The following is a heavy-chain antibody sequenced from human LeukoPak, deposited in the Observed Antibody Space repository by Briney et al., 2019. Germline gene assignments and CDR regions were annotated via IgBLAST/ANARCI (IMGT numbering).Heavy chain of an antibody. V-gene: IGHV3-23*01. Sequence: QPGGSLRLSCAASGFTFSSYAMSWVRQAPGKGLEWVSAISGSGGSTYYADSVKGRFTISRDNSKNTLYLQMNSLRAGDTAVYYCAKDRSIVVVPAAIDPFDPWGQGTLVTVSS. CDR3: AKDRSIVVVPAAIDPFDP. CDR2: ISGSGGST. D-gene: IGHD2-2*01. CDR1: GFTFSSYA. J-gene: IGHJ5*02.